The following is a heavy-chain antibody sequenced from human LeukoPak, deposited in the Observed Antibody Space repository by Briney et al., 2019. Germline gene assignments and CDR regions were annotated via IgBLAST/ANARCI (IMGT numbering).Heavy chain of an antibody. Sequence: GGPLRLSCAASGFIFGGYWMSWVRLGPGKGLEWVASIQPDGGVGRYVDSVKGRFTISRDNVKSSVSLQMNSLRDEDTAVYYCARLFGGVTTFDYWGQGALVTVSS. V-gene: IGHV3-7*01. J-gene: IGHJ4*02. CDR2: IQPDGGVG. CDR1: GFIFGGYW. CDR3: ARLFGGVTTFDY. D-gene: IGHD3-10*01.